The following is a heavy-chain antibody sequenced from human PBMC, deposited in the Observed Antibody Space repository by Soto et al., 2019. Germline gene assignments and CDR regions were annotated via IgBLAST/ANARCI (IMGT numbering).Heavy chain of an antibody. Sequence: SVKVSCKASGGTFSSYANSWVRQAPGQGLEWMGGIVPIFGTANYAQKFQGRVTITADKSTSTAYMELSSLRSEDTAVYYCARDNIVVVPAAILYYYYGMDVWGQGTTVTVSS. CDR3: ARDNIVVVPAAILYYYYGMDV. CDR1: GGTFSSYA. J-gene: IGHJ6*02. V-gene: IGHV1-69*06. CDR2: IVPIFGTA. D-gene: IGHD2-2*01.